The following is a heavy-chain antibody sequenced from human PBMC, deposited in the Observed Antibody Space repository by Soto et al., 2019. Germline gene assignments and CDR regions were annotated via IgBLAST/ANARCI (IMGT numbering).Heavy chain of an antibody. V-gene: IGHV4-39*07. J-gene: IGHJ4*02. CDR3: ARGIGGGLQLCLLSYFDY. CDR1: GGSIRISDYF. CDR2: IYHSGST. D-gene: IGHD5-18*01. Sequence: PSETLSLTCAVSGGSIRISDYFWGWIRQPPGRALEWIASIYHSGSTYYNPTLKSRVTISVDTSKNQFSLKLSSVTAADTAVYYCARGIGGGLQLCLLSYFDYGGQETLVTVSS.